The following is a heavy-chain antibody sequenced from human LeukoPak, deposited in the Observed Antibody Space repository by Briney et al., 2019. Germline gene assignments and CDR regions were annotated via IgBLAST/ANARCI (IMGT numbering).Heavy chain of an antibody. J-gene: IGHJ4*02. CDR1: GGAFSSYA. Sequence: SVKVSCKASGGAFSSYAISWVRQAPGQGLEWMGGIIPIFGTANYAQKLQGRVTMTTGTSTSTAYMELRSLRSDDTAVYYCALSGSYAPFDYWGQGTLVTVSS. V-gene: IGHV1-69*05. D-gene: IGHD1-26*01. CDR3: ALSGSYAPFDY. CDR2: IIPIFGTA.